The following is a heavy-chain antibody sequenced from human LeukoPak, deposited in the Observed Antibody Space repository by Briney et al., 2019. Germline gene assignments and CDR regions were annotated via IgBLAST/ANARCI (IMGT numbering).Heavy chain of an antibody. J-gene: IGHJ6*03. CDR2: INPSGGST. V-gene: IGHV1-46*01. Sequence: ASVKVSCKASGYTFTSYYMHWVRQAPGQGLEWMGIINPSGGSTSYAQKFQGRVTMTRDMSTSTVYMELSSLRSEDTAVYYCARDYYGSGSYYELYYYYMDVWGKGTTVTISS. CDR3: ARDYYGSGSYYELYYYYMDV. D-gene: IGHD3-10*01. CDR1: GYTFTSYY.